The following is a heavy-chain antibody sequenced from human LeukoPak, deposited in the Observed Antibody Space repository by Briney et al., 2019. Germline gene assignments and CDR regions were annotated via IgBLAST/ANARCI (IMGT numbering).Heavy chain of an antibody. CDR1: GFTFSSYA. CDR3: ARGFFILDFWSGPPNWFDP. CDR2: ISYDGSNK. J-gene: IGHJ5*02. Sequence: GASLRLSCAASGFTFSSYAMHWVRQAPGKGLEWVAVISYDGSNKYHADSVKGRFTISRDNSKNTLYLQMNSLRAEDTAVYYCARGFFILDFWSGPPNWFDPWGQGTLVTVSS. V-gene: IGHV3-30-3*01. D-gene: IGHD3-3*01.